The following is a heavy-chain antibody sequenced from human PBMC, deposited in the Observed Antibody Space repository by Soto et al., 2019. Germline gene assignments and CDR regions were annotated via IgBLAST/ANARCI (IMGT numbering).Heavy chain of an antibody. J-gene: IGHJ6*02. CDR1: GYTFTSYG. CDR2: ISAYNGNT. CDR3: ARDPPYLDIVVVPAAPQRHYYYGMDV. D-gene: IGHD2-2*01. V-gene: IGHV1-18*04. Sequence: ASVKVSCKASGYTFTSYGISWVRQAPGQGLEWMGWISAYNGNTNYAQKLQGRVTMTTDTSTSTAYMELRSLRSDDTAVYYCARDPPYLDIVVVPAAPQRHYYYGMDVWGQGTTVTVSS.